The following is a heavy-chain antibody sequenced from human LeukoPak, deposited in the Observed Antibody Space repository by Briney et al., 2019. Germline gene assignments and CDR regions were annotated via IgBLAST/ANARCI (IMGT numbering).Heavy chain of an antibody. J-gene: IGHJ4*02. CDR3: ARELAATWGQRFDY. CDR2: ISYDGSNK. D-gene: IGHD1-26*01. Sequence: GGSLILSCAASGFTFSSYAMHWVRQAPGKGLEWVAVISYDGSNKYYADSVKGRFTISRDNSKNTLYLQMNSLRAEDTAVYYCARELAATWGQRFDYWGQGTLVTVSS. V-gene: IGHV3-30*04. CDR1: GFTFSSYA.